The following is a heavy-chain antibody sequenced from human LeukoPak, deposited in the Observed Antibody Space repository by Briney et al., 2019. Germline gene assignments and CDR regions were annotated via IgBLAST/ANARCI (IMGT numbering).Heavy chain of an antibody. CDR3: AKDFSLDPGIAVAGRGNYFDY. Sequence: GGSLRLSCVDYEFTLRNYWVHWVRQPPGKGRVWVARINEDGGMTNYADSVRGRFTISRDNSKNTLYLQMNSLRAEDTAVYYCAKDFSLDPGIAVAGRGNYFDYWGQGTLVTVSS. D-gene: IGHD6-19*01. V-gene: IGHV3-74*01. CDR2: INEDGGMT. J-gene: IGHJ4*02. CDR1: EFTLRNYW.